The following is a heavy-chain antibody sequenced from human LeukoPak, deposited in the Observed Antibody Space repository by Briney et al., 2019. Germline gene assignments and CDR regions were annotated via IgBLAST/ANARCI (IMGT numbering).Heavy chain of an antibody. CDR3: ARGRDYGGDRGYFDC. Sequence: GGSLRLSCAASGFTFSSYAMHWVRQAPGKGLEWVGVISYDGSNTYYVDSVKGRFTISRDNAKNSLYLQMNSLSAEDTAVYYCARGRDYGGDRGYFDCWGQGTLVTVSS. J-gene: IGHJ4*02. CDR2: ISYDGSNT. V-gene: IGHV3-30*03. D-gene: IGHD4-17*01. CDR1: GFTFSSYA.